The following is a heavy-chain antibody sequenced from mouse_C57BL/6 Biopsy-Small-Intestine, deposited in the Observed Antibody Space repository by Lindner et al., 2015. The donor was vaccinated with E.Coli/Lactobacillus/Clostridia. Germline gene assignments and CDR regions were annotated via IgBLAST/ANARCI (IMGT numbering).Heavy chain of an antibody. Sequence: SVKVSCKASGYTFTSYAMHWVRQAPGQRLEWMGWINAGNGNTKYSQKFQGRVTITRDTSASTAYMELSSLTSEDTAVYYCARLYCSSTSCHREYYQHWGQGTLVTVS. D-gene: IGHD1-1*01. CDR3: ARLYCSSTSCHREYYQH. CDR1: GYTFTSYA. CDR2: INAGNGNT. V-gene: IGHV1-84*02. J-gene: IGHJ3*01.